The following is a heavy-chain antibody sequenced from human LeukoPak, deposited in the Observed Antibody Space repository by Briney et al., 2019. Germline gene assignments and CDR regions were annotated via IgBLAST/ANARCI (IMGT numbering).Heavy chain of an antibody. Sequence: GGSLRLSCAASGFTFSSYAMHWVRQAPGKGLEWVANIKQDGSEKYYVDSVKGRFTISRDNAKNSLYLQMNSLRAEDTAVYYCARDGDGYNPPYDFWGQGTLVTVSS. D-gene: IGHD5-24*01. J-gene: IGHJ4*02. V-gene: IGHV3-7*01. CDR1: GFTFSSYA. CDR3: ARDGDGYNPPYDF. CDR2: IKQDGSEK.